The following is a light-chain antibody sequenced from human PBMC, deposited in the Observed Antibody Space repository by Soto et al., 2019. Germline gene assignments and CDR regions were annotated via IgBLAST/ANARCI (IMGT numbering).Light chain of an antibody. V-gene: IGKV1-39*01. CDR2: AAS. Sequence: DIQMTQSPSSLSASVGDRVTITCRPSQSIDNFLNWYQQKPGKAPNLLIYAASSLQSGVSSRFSGSGSGTDFTPTISSLQPEDSATYYCQQSYSLPYTFGQGTKVDIK. CDR3: QQSYSLPYT. CDR1: QSIDNF. J-gene: IGKJ2*01.